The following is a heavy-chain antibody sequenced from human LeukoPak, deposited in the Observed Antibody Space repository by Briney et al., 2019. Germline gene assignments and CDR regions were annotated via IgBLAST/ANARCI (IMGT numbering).Heavy chain of an antibody. D-gene: IGHD1-20*01. CDR2: INHSGST. V-gene: IGHV4-34*01. Sequence: SETLSLTCAVYGGSFSGYYWSWIRQPPGKGLEWIGEINHSGSTNYNPSLKSRVTISVDTSKNQFSLKLSSVTAADTAVYYCARSHNWNYFDYWGQGTLVTVSS. J-gene: IGHJ4*02. CDR1: GGSFSGYY. CDR3: ARSHNWNYFDY.